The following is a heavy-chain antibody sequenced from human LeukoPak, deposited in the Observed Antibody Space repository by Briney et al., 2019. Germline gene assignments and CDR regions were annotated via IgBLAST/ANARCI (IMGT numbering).Heavy chain of an antibody. D-gene: IGHD5-12*01. CDR1: GGTFSSYA. V-gene: IGHV1-69*13. CDR2: IIPIFGTA. CDR3: ARGYSGYDEPPGY. J-gene: IGHJ4*02. Sequence: ASVKVSCKASGGTFSSYAISWVRQAPGQGLEWMGGIIPIFGTANYAQKFRGRVTITADESTSTAYMELSSLRSEDTAVYYCARGYSGYDEPPGYWGQGTLVTVSS.